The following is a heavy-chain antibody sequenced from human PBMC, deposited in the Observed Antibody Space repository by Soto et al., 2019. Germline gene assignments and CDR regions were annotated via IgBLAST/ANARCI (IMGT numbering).Heavy chain of an antibody. D-gene: IGHD3-3*01. J-gene: IGHJ3*02. CDR2: ISGSGGST. V-gene: IGHV3-23*01. CDR1: GFTFSSYA. Sequence: GGSLRLSCAASGFTFSSYAMSWVRQAPGKGLEWVSAISGSGGSTYYADSVKGRFTISRHNAKNTLYLQMNSLRAEDTAVHYCASGWRVDAFDIWGQGTMVTVSS. CDR3: ASGWRVDAFDI.